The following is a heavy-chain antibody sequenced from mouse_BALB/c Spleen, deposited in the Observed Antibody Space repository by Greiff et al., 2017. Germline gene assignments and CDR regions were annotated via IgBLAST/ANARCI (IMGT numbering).Heavy chain of an antibody. Sequence: QVHVKQSGPGLVAPSQSLSITCTVSGFSLTGYGVNWVRQPPGKGLEWLGMIWGDGSTDYNSALKSRLSISKDNSKSQVFLKMNSLQTDDTARYYCAPYGNYFAYWGQGTLVTVSA. CDR3: APYGNYFAY. J-gene: IGHJ3*01. V-gene: IGHV2-6-7*01. CDR2: IWGDGST. D-gene: IGHD2-1*01. CDR1: GFSLTGYG.